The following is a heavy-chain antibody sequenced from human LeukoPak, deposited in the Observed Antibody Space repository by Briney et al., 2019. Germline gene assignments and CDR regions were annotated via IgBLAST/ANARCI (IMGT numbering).Heavy chain of an antibody. V-gene: IGHV3-23*01. D-gene: IGHD2-2*01. Sequence: PGGSLRLSCAASGFTFSSYAMSWVRQAPGKGLEGVSAISGSGGSTYYAASVKGRFTISRDNSKNTLYLQMNSLRAEDTAVYYCAKDSRVVVVPAADAFDIWGQGTMVTVSS. CDR1: GFTFSSYA. CDR3: AKDSRVVVVPAADAFDI. CDR2: ISGSGGST. J-gene: IGHJ3*02.